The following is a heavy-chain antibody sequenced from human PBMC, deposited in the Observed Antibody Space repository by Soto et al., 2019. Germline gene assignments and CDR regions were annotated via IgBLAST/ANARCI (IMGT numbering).Heavy chain of an antibody. CDR1: GFTFSSYA. CDR3: AKDFPYGSGSYYKERSPDFDY. D-gene: IGHD3-10*01. V-gene: IGHV3-23*01. CDR2: ISGSGGST. J-gene: IGHJ4*02. Sequence: TGGSLRLSCAASGFTFSSYAMSWVRQAPGKGLEWVSAISGSGGSTYYADSVKGRFTISRDNSKNTLYLQMNSLRAEDTAVYYCAKDFPYGSGSYYKERSPDFDYWGQGTLVTVSS.